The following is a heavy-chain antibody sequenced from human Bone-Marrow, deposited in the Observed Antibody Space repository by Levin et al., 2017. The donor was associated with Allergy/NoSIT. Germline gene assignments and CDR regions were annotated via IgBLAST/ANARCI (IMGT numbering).Heavy chain of an antibody. J-gene: IGHJ4*02. CDR2: IYPDDSDA. CDR1: GYMFSRHW. CDR3: ARAGPNGDFGDS. V-gene: IGHV5-51*01. D-gene: IGHD4-17*01. Sequence: GGSLRLSCKGSGYMFSRHWIGWVRQVPGRGLEWVGIIYPDDSDARYSPYLVGQVTISVDKSISAAYLQWSSLKASDTGIYYCARAGPNGDFGDSWGQGTHVTVSS.